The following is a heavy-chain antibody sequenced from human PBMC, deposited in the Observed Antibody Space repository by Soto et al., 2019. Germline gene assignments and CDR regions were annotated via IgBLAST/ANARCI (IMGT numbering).Heavy chain of an antibody. CDR2: ISAGSTVI. V-gene: IGHV3-48*01. CDR3: ATDGTRGWDFDY. D-gene: IGHD6-19*01. J-gene: IGHJ4*02. Sequence: EVQLVESGGGLVQPGGSLRLSCGASGYTFSIYNMHWVRQAPGRGLEWVSYISAGSTVIYYEDSVKGRFTISRDNAKNSLYLQMNSLRAEETALYYCATDGTRGWDFDYWGLGTPVTVSS. CDR1: GYTFSIYN.